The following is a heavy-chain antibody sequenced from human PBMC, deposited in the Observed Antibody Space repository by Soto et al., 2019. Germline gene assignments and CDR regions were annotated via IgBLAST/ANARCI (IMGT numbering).Heavy chain of an antibody. D-gene: IGHD3-3*01. Sequence: EVQLVESGGGLIQPGGSLRLSCAASGFTVSDTYTSWVRQAPGKGLEWVSVVYIDGNTNYADSAKGRFTISRDSSKNTVYLHMDSLRADDTAVYYCAREPLWSGSLPLDAFDIWGPGTMVIVSS. V-gene: IGHV3-53*01. CDR1: GFTVSDTY. J-gene: IGHJ3*02. CDR3: AREPLWSGSLPLDAFDI. CDR2: VYIDGNT.